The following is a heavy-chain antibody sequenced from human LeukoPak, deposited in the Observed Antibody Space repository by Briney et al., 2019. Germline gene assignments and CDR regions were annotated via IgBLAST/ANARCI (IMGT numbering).Heavy chain of an antibody. V-gene: IGHV1-3*01. J-gene: IGHJ4*02. D-gene: IGHD3-22*01. CDR2: IGGGSGRT. CDR3: ARGYYYDSSGYYFDS. Sequence: ASVKVSCKASGYSFTSHVIHWLRQAPGQRFEWMGWIGGGSGRTNYSQTFQDRVTITRDTSATTSYMEMRSLRYEDTAILYCARGYYYDSSGYYFDSWGQGTLVTVSS. CDR1: GYSFTSHV.